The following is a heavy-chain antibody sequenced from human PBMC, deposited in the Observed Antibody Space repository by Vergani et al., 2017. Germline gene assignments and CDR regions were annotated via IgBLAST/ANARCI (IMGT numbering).Heavy chain of an antibody. J-gene: IGHJ4*02. V-gene: IGHV3-53*02. CDR3: AKGLVMVVTKTPFDY. D-gene: IGHD2-21*02. Sequence: EVQLVETGGGLIQPGGSLRLSCAASGFTVSSNYMSWVRQAPGKGLEWVSVIYSGGSTYYADSVKGRFTISRDNSKNTLYLQMNSLRAEDTAVYYCAKGLVMVVTKTPFDYWGQGTLVTVSS. CDR1: GFTVSSNY. CDR2: IYSGGST.